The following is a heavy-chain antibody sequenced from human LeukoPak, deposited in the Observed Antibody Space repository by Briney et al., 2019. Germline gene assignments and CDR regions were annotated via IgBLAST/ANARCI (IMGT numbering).Heavy chain of an antibody. Sequence: GASVKVSCKASGYTFPVYEIYWMRQASGQGLECMGWMNPYSNSTDSAQKFQGRLTMTSDISISTAYMELSSLRPEDTAVYFCARAEGKAGRYGMDVWGQGTTVIVSS. CDR2: MNPYSNST. CDR1: GYTFPVYE. J-gene: IGHJ6*02. CDR3: ARAEGKAGRYGMDV. V-gene: IGHV1-8*01.